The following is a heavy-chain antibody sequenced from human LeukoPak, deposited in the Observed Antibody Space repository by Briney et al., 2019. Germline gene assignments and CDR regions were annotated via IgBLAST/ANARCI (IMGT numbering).Heavy chain of an antibody. CDR1: GFTFSSYW. CDR3: ARVSSGYYYGWYFDL. CDR2: INSDGSST. V-gene: IGHV3-74*01. J-gene: IGHJ2*01. D-gene: IGHD3-22*01. Sequence: GRSLRLSCAASGFTFSSYWMHWVRQAPGKGLVWVSRINSDGSSTSYADSVKGRFTISRDNAKNTLYLQMNSLRAEDTAVYYCARVSSGYYYGWYFDLWGRGTLVTVSS.